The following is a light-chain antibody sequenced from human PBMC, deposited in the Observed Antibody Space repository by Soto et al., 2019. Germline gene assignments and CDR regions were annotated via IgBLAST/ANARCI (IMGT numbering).Light chain of an antibody. CDR2: LGS. V-gene: IGKV2-28*01. CDR1: QSLLHSNGYNY. J-gene: IGKJ4*01. CDR3: MQALQTPLT. Sequence: DIVMTQSPLSLPVTPGEPASISCRSSQSLLHSNGYNYVDWYLQKPGQSPQLLIYLGSNRASGVHDRFSGSGSGTDFTLKSSRVEAEDVGVYYGMQALQTPLTFGGGTKVVIK.